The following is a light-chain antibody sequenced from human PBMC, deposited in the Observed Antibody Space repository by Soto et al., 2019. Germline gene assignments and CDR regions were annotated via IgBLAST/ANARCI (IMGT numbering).Light chain of an antibody. CDR2: DAS. CDR1: QNINNW. V-gene: IGKV1-5*01. Sequence: DIQLTQSPSTQSASVGDRVTLTCRASQNINNWLAWYQQKPGKAPKVLIYDASSLESGVPSRFSGSGSGTEFTLTISSLQPDDFATYYCQQYDGNFGPGTKVDIK. J-gene: IGKJ3*01. CDR3: QQYDGN.